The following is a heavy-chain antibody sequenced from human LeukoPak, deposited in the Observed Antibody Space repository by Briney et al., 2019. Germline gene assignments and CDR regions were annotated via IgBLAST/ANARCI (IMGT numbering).Heavy chain of an antibody. CDR3: ATLVFWSGYYTGILYY. CDR1: GFTFSSYA. J-gene: IGHJ4*02. V-gene: IGHV3-23*01. Sequence: GGSLRLSCAASGFTFSSYAMSWVRQAPGKGLEWVSAISGSGGSTYYADSVKGRFTISRDNSKNTLYLQMNSLRAEDTAVYYCATLVFWSGYYTGILYYWGQGTLVTVSS. CDR2: ISGSGGST. D-gene: IGHD3-3*01.